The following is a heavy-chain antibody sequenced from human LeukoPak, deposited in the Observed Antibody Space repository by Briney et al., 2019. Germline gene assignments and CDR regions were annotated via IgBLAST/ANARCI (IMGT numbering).Heavy chain of an antibody. V-gene: IGHV3-21*01. J-gene: IGHJ4*02. CDR1: GFTFSSYS. Sequence: GGSLRLSCAASGFTFSSYSMYWVRQAPGKGLEWVSSISSSSSYIYYADSVKGRFTISRDNAKNSLYLQMNSLRAEDTAVYYCACSYDSSGYYHDYWGQGTLVTVSS. CDR3: ACSYDSSGYYHDY. D-gene: IGHD3-22*01. CDR2: ISSSSSYI.